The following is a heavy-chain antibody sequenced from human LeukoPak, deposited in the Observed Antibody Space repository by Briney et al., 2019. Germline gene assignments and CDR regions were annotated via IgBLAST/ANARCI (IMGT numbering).Heavy chain of an antibody. Sequence: ASVKVSCKASGYTFTSYGICWVRQAPGQGLEWMGWISAYNGNTNYAQKLQGRVTMTTDTSTSTAYMELRSLRSDDTAVYYCAREDDCSGGSCYGYWGQGTLVTVSS. CDR2: ISAYNGNT. J-gene: IGHJ4*02. D-gene: IGHD2-15*01. CDR3: AREDDCSGGSCYGY. V-gene: IGHV1-18*01. CDR1: GYTFTSYG.